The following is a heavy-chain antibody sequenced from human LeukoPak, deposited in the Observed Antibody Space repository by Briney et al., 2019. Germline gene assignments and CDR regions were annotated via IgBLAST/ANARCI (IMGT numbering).Heavy chain of an antibody. CDR1: GFTFSSYA. CDR3: AKRTPYSSGSYYFDY. Sequence: SGGSLRLSCAASGFTFSSYAMSWVRQAPGKGLEWVSAISGSGGTTNYADSVKGRLTISRDNSKNTLYLQMNSLRAEDTAVYYCAKRTPYSSGSYYFDYWGQGTLVTVSS. CDR2: ISGSGGTT. V-gene: IGHV3-23*01. D-gene: IGHD3-22*01. J-gene: IGHJ4*02.